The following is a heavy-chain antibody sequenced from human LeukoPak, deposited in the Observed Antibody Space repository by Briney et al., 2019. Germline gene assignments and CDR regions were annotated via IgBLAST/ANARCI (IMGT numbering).Heavy chain of an antibody. CDR3: ARSLLWFGELSSNWFDP. D-gene: IGHD3-10*01. CDR1: GGSIFTYY. Sequence: PSETLSLTCTVSGGSIFTYYWTWIRQPPGKGLEWIGSINYSGSTNYNPSLKSRVTISVDTSKNQFSLKLSSVTAADTAVYYCARSLLWFGELSSNWFDPWGQGTLVTVSS. J-gene: IGHJ5*02. V-gene: IGHV4-59*01. CDR2: INYSGST.